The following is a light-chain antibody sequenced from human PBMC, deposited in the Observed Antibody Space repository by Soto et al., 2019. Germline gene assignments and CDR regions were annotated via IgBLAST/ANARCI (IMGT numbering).Light chain of an antibody. CDR1: QSISNR. J-gene: IGKJ1*01. CDR2: DAS. Sequence: DSLMTQCPSTLSAAVEDRVTITSRPSQSISNRLAWYQQRPGKAPKYLIYDASTLDSGAPSRFSGSGSGTEFTLSISSLQPDDFATYYCQQYNYSPWTFGQGTQVDIK. CDR3: QQYNYSPWT. V-gene: IGKV1-5*01.